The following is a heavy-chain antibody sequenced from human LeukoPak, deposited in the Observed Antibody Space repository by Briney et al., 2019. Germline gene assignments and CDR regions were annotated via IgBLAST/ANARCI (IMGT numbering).Heavy chain of an antibody. CDR2: IKPDSGAA. CDR3: TIDYGFDY. D-gene: IGHD4/OR15-4a*01. CDR1: GYTFTDYY. J-gene: IGHJ4*02. Sequence: ASVKVSCTASGYTFTDYYLYWVRQAPGQGLEWMGWIKPDSGAAVYARKFQGRVTITRDTPITTAYMELSWLTSDDTAVYYCTIDYGFDYWGQGSLVTVSS. V-gene: IGHV1-2*02.